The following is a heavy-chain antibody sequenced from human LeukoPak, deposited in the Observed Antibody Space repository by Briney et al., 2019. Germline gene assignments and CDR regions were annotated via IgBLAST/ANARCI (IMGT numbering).Heavy chain of an antibody. V-gene: IGHV1-69*06. Sequence: SVKVSCKASGGTFNSYAISWVRQAPGQGLEWMGGVIPIFGTANYAQKFQGRVTITADKSTSTAYMELSSLRSEDTAVYYCARVRYSDSSVLTRKRSYYFDYWGQGTLVTVSS. CDR3: ARVRYSDSSVLTRKRSYYFDY. CDR2: VIPIFGTA. CDR1: GGTFNSYA. D-gene: IGHD3-22*01. J-gene: IGHJ4*02.